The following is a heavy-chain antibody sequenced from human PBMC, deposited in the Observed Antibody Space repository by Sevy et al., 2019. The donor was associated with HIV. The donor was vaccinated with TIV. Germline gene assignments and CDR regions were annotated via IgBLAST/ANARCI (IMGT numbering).Heavy chain of an antibody. CDR2: IKQDGSEK. V-gene: IGHV3-7*01. Sequence: GGSLRLSCAASGFTFRSYWMSWVRQAPGKGLEWVANIKQDGSEKYYVDSVKGRFTISRDNAKNSLYLQMNSLRAEDTAVYYCARDLRLDYWGQGTLVTVSS. J-gene: IGHJ4*02. CDR1: GFTFRSYW. CDR3: ARDLRLDY.